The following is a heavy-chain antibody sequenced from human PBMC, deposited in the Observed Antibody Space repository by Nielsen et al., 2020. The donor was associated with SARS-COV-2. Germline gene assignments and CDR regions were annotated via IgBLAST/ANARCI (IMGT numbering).Heavy chain of an antibody. Sequence: LSLTCAASGFTFDDYAMHWVRQAPGKGLEWVSGISWNSGSIGYADSVKGRFTISRDNAKNSLYLQMNSLRAEDTALYYCAKSVGYLRYFDYWGQGTLVTVSS. CDR2: ISWNSGSI. CDR3: AKSVGYLRYFDY. CDR1: GFTFDDYA. J-gene: IGHJ4*02. V-gene: IGHV3-9*01. D-gene: IGHD3-22*01.